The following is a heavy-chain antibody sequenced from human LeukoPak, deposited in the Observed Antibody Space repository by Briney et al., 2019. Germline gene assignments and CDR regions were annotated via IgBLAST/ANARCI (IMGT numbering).Heavy chain of an antibody. CDR1: GYTFTSYY. D-gene: IGHD6-6*01. V-gene: IGHV1-46*01. Sequence: ASVKVSCKASGYTFTSYYMHWVRQAPGQGLEWMGIINPSGGSTSYAQKFQGRVTMTRDTSTSTVYMELSSLRSEDTAVYYCAVTWEQLADRIPTSPPSYYFDYWGQGTLVTVSS. CDR2: INPSGGST. CDR3: AVTWEQLADRIPTSPPSYYFDY. J-gene: IGHJ4*02.